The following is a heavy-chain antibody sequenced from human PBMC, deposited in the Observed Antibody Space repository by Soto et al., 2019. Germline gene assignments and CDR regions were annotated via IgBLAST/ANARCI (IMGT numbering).Heavy chain of an antibody. J-gene: IGHJ4*02. CDR3: ARDTSDSSGSGFDY. CDR2: ISSSSSYI. CDR1: GFTFSSYS. V-gene: IGHV3-21*01. Sequence: PGGSLRLSCAASGFTFSSYSMNWVRQAPGKGLEWVSSISSSSSYIYYADSVKGRFTISRDNAKNSLYLQMNSLRAEDTAVYYCARDTSDSSGSGFDYRGQGTLVTVSS. D-gene: IGHD3-22*01.